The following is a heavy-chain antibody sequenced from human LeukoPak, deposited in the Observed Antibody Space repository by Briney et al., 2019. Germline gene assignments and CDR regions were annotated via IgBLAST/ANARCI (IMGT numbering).Heavy chain of an antibody. V-gene: IGHV4-30-2*01. Sequence: SETLSLTCAVSGGSISSGGYSWSWIRQPPGKGLEWIGYIYHSGSTYYNPSLKSRVTISVDRSKNQFSLKLSSVTAADTAVHYCAREATVTSRGFDYWGQGTLVTVSS. CDR2: IYHSGST. CDR3: AREATVTSRGFDY. J-gene: IGHJ4*02. CDR1: GGSISSGGYS. D-gene: IGHD4-17*01.